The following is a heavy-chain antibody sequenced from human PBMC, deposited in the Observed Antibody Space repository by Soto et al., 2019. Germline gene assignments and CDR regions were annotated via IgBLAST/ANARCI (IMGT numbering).Heavy chain of an antibody. D-gene: IGHD2-15*01. V-gene: IGHV4-30-2*01. CDR2: IYSGTT. Sequence: PSETLSLTCAVSGGSVISGGYSWSWIRQPPGKGLEWIGYIYSGTTHYNPSLESRVTIAMDRSKNQVSLSLKSVTAADTAVYYCAREDSGAFFDFWGKGPLVTVSS. J-gene: IGHJ4*02. CDR1: GGSVISGGYS. CDR3: AREDSGAFFDF.